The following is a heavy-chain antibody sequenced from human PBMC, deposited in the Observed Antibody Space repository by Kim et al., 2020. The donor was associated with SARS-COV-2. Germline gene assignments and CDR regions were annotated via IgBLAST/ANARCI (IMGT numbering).Heavy chain of an antibody. J-gene: IGHJ4*02. CDR1: GFTFSSYC. Sequence: GGSLRLSCAASGFTFSSYCMHWVRQAPGKGLEWVAVIWYDGSNKYYADSVKGRFTISRDNSKNTLYLQMNSLRAEDTALYYCAREGQGAYPEYWGQGTLVTVSS. CDR3: AREGQGAYPEY. CDR2: IWYDGSNK. V-gene: IGHV3-33*01.